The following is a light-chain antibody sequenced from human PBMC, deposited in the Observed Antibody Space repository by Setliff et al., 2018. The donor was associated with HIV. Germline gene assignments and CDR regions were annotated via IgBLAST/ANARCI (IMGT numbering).Light chain of an antibody. CDR1: SGDVGGYAF. CDR3: SSYAGNDNFV. CDR2: EVN. V-gene: IGLV2-8*01. J-gene: IGLJ1*01. Sequence: LPQPPSASGSPGQSVTISCTGTSGDVGGYAFASWYQQLSGKAPKLLIYEVNKRPSGVPDRFSGSKSGNTASLTVSGLQAEDEGDYYCSSYAGNDNFVFGTGTKVTVL.